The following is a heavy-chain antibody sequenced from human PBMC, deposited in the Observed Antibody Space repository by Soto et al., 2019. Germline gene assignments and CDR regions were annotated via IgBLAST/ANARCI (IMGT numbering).Heavy chain of an antibody. CDR3: ARDPLYYYYGMDV. J-gene: IGHJ6*02. CDR1: GYTFTSYY. CDR2: INPNSGGT. Sequence: ASVKVSCKASGYTFTSYYMHWVRQAPGQGLEWMGWINPNSGGTNYAQKFQGWVTMTRDTSISTAYMELSRLRSDDTAVYYCARDPLYYYYGMDVWGQGTTVTVSS. V-gene: IGHV1-2*04.